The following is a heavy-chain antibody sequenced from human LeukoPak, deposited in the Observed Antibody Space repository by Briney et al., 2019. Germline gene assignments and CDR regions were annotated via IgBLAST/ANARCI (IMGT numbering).Heavy chain of an antibody. CDR1: GYSISSGYY. D-gene: IGHD3-3*01. J-gene: IGHJ6*03. V-gene: IGHV4-38-2*01. CDR2: IYHSGST. CDR3: ARHSGPYYDFWSGYYRDYYYYYYMDV. Sequence: SETLSLTCAVSGYSISSGYYWCWIRQPPGGGLEGIGSIYHSGSTYYNPSLKSRVTISIDTSKNQFSLKLTYVPAADTAVYYCARHSGPYYDFWSGYYRDYYYYYYMDVWGKGTTVTVSS.